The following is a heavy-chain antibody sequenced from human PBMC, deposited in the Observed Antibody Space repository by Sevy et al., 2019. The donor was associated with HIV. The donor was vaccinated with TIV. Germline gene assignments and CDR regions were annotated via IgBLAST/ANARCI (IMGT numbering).Heavy chain of an antibody. D-gene: IGHD3-10*01. V-gene: IGHV1-2*02. Sequence: ASVKVSCKASGYSFTGFYIHWMRQAPGQGLEWMGWMNPNNGDAKYAQKYQGRVTMTRDTSATTTYMELTSLGSDDTAMYYCVRGYFGSGSYRLLYWGQGAPVTVSS. CDR1: GYSFTGFY. J-gene: IGHJ4*02. CDR2: MNPNNGDA. CDR3: VRGYFGSGSYRLLY.